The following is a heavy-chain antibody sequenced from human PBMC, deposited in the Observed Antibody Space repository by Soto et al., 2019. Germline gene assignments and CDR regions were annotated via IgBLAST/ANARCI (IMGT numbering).Heavy chain of an antibody. CDR1: GGSISSYY. Sequence: SETLSLTCTVSGGSISSYYWSWIRQPPGKGLEWIGEINHSGSTNYNPSLKSRVTISVDTSKNQFSLKLSSVTAADTAVYYCARGMRSAPGRYYYYYYMDVWGKGTTVTVSS. CDR3: ARGMRSAPGRYYYYYYMDV. V-gene: IGHV4-34*01. J-gene: IGHJ6*03. CDR2: INHSGST.